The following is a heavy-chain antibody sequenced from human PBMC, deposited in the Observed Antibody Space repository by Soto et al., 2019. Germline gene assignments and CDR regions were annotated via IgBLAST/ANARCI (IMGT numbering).Heavy chain of an antibody. J-gene: IGHJ4*02. Sequence: QITLKESGPTLVTPTQTLTLTCSFSGFSLTSRPMGVGWIRQPPGKALEWLAVIYWDDDKRYSPSLRSRLTITKDTSKNQVVLTMTNMDPVDTATYYCAHRLEGYTWNDGYFDYWGQGTLVTVSS. CDR3: AHRLEGYTWNDGYFDY. V-gene: IGHV2-5*02. CDR2: IYWDDDK. CDR1: GFSLTSRPMG. D-gene: IGHD1-20*01.